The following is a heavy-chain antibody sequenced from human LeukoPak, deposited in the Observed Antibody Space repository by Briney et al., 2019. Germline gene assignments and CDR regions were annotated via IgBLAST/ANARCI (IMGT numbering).Heavy chain of an antibody. D-gene: IGHD3-16*01. J-gene: IGHJ6*02. CDR1: GYTFTSYD. CDR3: ARAEDYDYVWGKHYYYGMDV. V-gene: IGHV1-18*01. Sequence: ASVKVSCKASGYTFTSYDISWVRQAPGQGLEWMGWISAYNGNTNYAQKLQGRVTMTTDTSTSTAYMELRSLRSDDTAVYYCARAEDYDYVWGKHYYYGMDVWGQGTTVTVSS. CDR2: ISAYNGNT.